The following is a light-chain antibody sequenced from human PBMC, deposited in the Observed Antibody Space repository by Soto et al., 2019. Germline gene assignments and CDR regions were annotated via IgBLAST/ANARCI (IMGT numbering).Light chain of an antibody. J-gene: IGKJ5*01. Sequence: DIQMTQSPSSLSASVGDRVTITCQASQDIRKYLNWYQQKPGKAPKLLIYDASNLETGVTSRFSGSGSGTDFTITISGLQPEDIGTYYCQHYDNLPMNFGQGTRLEIK. CDR1: QDIRKY. V-gene: IGKV1-33*01. CDR3: QHYDNLPMN. CDR2: DAS.